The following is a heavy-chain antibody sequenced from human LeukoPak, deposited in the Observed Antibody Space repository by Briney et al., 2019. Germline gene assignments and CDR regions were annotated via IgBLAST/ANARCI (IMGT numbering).Heavy chain of an antibody. D-gene: IGHD1-14*01. J-gene: IGHJ3*02. CDR1: GFTFSSYA. V-gene: IGHV3-64D*06. CDR2: ISSNGGST. CDR3: VKARKNNRKIPGGFDI. Sequence: GGSLRLSCSASGFTFSSYAMHWVRQAPGKGLEYVSAISSNGGSTYYADSVKGRFTISRDNSKNTLYLQMSSLRAEDTAVYYCVKARKNNRKIPGGFDIWGQGTVVTISS.